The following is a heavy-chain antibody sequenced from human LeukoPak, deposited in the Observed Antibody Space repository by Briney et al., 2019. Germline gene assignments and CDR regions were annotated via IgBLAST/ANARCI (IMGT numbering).Heavy chain of an antibody. CDR2: IYPGDSDT. CDR3: ARRGGYSGYDDSYYFDY. CDR1: GYSFTSYW. V-gene: IGHV5-51*01. D-gene: IGHD5-12*01. Sequence: GESRKISCKGSGYSFTSYWIGWVRQMPGKGLEEMGIIYPGDSDTRYSPSFQGQVTISADKSISTAYLQWSSLKASDTAMYYCARRGGYSGYDDSYYFDYWGQGTLVTVSS. J-gene: IGHJ4*02.